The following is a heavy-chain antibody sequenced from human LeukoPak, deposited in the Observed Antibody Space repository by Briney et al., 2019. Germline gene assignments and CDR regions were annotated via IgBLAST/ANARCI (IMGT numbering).Heavy chain of an antibody. V-gene: IGHV3-30-3*01. CDR1: GFTFSSYA. J-gene: IGHJ4*02. CDR3: ARDILGNYGDPRYFDY. D-gene: IGHD4-17*01. CDR2: ISYDGSNK. Sequence: GGSLRLSCAASGFTFSSYAMQWVRQAPGKGLEWVAVISYDGSNKYYADSVKGRFTISRDNSKNTLYLQMNSLRAEDTAVYYCARDILGNYGDPRYFDYWGQGTLVTVSS.